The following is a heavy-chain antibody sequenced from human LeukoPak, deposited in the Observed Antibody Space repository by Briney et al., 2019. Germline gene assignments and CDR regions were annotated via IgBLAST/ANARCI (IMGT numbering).Heavy chain of an antibody. Sequence: SETLSLTCTVSGGSISSSSYYWSWIRQPSGKGLEWIGYIYYSGSTNYNPSLKSRVTISVDTSKNQFSLKLSSVTAADTAVYYCARARTAFSHIDYWGQGTLVTVSS. CDR2: IYYSGST. D-gene: IGHD2-21*02. CDR3: ARARTAFSHIDY. CDR1: GGSISSSSYY. J-gene: IGHJ4*02. V-gene: IGHV4-61*01.